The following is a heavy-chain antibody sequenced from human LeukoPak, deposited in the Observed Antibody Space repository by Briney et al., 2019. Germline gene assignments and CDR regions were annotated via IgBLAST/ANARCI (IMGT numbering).Heavy chain of an antibody. D-gene: IGHD6-19*01. CDR1: GFTFSSYG. CDR2: ISYDGSNK. Sequence: GGSLRLSCAASGFTFSSYGMQWVRQAPGKGLEWVAFISYDGSNKYYADSVKGRFTISRDNSKNTLYLQMNSLRTEDTAVYYCAKDGAPLIAVAGHLDYWGQGTLVTVSS. J-gene: IGHJ4*02. CDR3: AKDGAPLIAVAGHLDY. V-gene: IGHV3-30*18.